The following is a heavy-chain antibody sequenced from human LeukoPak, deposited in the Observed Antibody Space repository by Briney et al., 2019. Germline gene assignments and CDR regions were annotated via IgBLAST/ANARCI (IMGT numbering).Heavy chain of an antibody. CDR2: IYYSGST. D-gene: IGHD3-22*01. Sequence: SETLSLTCTVSGGSISSYYWNWIRQPPGKGLEWIGYIYYSGSTNYNPSLKSRVTISVDTSKNQFSLKLSSVTAADTAVYFCARGSYYSDSSGYSTYHYYYMDVWGKGTTVTVSS. J-gene: IGHJ6*03. V-gene: IGHV4-59*01. CDR3: ARGSYYSDSSGYSTYHYYYMDV. CDR1: GGSISSYY.